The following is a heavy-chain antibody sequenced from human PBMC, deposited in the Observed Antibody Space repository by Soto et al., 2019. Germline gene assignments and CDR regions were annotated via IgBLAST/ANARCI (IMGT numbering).Heavy chain of an antibody. D-gene: IGHD3-10*01. CDR2: IKSKTDGGTT. J-gene: IGHJ6*02. CDR3: TTDRSFGELYYYYGMDV. Sequence: GGSLRLSCAASGFTFSNAWMSWVRQAPGKGLEWVGRIKSKTDGGTTDYAAPVKGRFTISRDDSKNTLYLQMNSLKTEDTAVYYCTTDRSFGELYYYYGMDVWGQGTTVTVSS. V-gene: IGHV3-15*01. CDR1: GFTFSNAW.